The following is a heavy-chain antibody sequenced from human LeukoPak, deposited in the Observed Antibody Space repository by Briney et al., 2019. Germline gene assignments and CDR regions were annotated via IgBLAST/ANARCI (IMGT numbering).Heavy chain of an antibody. Sequence: PGRSLRLSCAASGFTFSTYAVHWVRQAPGKGLEWVANIKQDGGEKFYVDSVKGRFTISRDNAKNSLYLQMNSLRAEDTAVYYCARDRNTDFWSGYYTNYFDYWGQGTLVTVSS. CDR3: ARDRNTDFWSGYYTNYFDY. D-gene: IGHD3-3*01. J-gene: IGHJ4*02. V-gene: IGHV3-7*01. CDR2: IKQDGGEK. CDR1: GFTFSTYA.